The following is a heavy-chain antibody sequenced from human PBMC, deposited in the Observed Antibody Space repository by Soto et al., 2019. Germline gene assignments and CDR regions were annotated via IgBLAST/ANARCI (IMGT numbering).Heavy chain of an antibody. V-gene: IGHV1-18*01. Sequence: ASVKVSCKASGYTFTSYGISWVRQAPGQGLEWMGWISAYNGNKKYAQKLQGRVSMTTDTSTSTAYMELRSLRSDDTAVYYCARAVAVPADFDYWGQGTLVTVSS. J-gene: IGHJ4*02. CDR1: GYTFTSYG. CDR2: ISAYNGNK. CDR3: ARAVAVPADFDY. D-gene: IGHD6-19*01.